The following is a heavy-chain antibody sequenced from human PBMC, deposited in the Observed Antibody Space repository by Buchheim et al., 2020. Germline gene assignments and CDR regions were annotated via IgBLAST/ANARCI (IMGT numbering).Heavy chain of an antibody. D-gene: IGHD3-22*01. CDR2: IDPSDSYT. CDR3: ARSETEYYYESSGYYNWFDP. CDR1: GYSFTSYW. Sequence: EVQLVQSGAEVKKPGESLRISCKGSGYSFTSYWISWVRQMPGKGLEWMGRIDPSDSYTYYSPSFQGHVTISADKSISTAYLQWSSLKASDTAMYYCARSETEYYYESSGYYNWFDPWGQGTL. J-gene: IGHJ5*02. V-gene: IGHV5-10-1*03.